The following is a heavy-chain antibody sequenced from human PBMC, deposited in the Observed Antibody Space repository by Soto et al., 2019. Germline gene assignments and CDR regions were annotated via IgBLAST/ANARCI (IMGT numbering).Heavy chain of an antibody. J-gene: IGHJ4*02. D-gene: IGHD3-22*01. V-gene: IGHV1-69*01. CDR1: GGTFSSYA. CDR3: ARTPRRYDSSGYYLGYFDY. Sequence: QVQLVQSGAEVKKPGSSVKVSCKASGGTFSSYAISWVRQAPGQGLDWMGGIIPIFGTANYAQKFQGRVTITADESTSTAYMELSRLRSEDTAVYYCARTPRRYDSSGYYLGYFDYWGQGTLVTVSS. CDR2: IIPIFGTA.